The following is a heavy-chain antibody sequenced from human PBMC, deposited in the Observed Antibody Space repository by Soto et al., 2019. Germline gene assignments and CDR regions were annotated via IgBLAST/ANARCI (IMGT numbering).Heavy chain of an antibody. CDR2: ISSDGDTR. Sequence: QVKMVQSGGGLVKPGGSLRLSCSGSGFTYSDYYMSWIRRTPGKGLEWVAYISSDGDTRYYADSVKGRFSITRDNTKKSVYLQMNRLRAEDTAIYYFARYPLATRSSFYGLDLWGQGPRVIVSS. CDR1: GFTYSDYY. V-gene: IGHV3-11*01. CDR3: ARYPLATRSSFYGLDL. D-gene: IGHD5-12*01. J-gene: IGHJ6*02.